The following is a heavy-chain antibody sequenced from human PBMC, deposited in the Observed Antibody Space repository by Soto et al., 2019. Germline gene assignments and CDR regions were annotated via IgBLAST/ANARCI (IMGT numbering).Heavy chain of an antibody. J-gene: IGHJ4*02. CDR1: GFTFSSSG. CDR2: IWYDGSKK. CDR3: ARAPFTIYDTSGYYDY. Sequence: VQLVESGGGVVQPGRSLRLSCAASGFTFSSSGMHWVRQAPGKGLEWVAIIWYDGSKKYYADSVKGRFTISRDNSKNTVYLQMNSLRAEDTAVYYCARAPFTIYDTSGYYDYWGQGTLVTVSS. D-gene: IGHD3-22*01. V-gene: IGHV3-33*01.